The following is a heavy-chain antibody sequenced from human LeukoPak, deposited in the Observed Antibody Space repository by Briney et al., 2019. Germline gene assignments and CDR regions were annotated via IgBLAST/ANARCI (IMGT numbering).Heavy chain of an antibody. CDR3: TRGPYDFWSGYYHFDY. Sequence: ETLSLTRAVYRVALSGFSWGGIPPRPGKRVGWSGEINHSARNNYHPSLKSRVTISVDTSKNQFSLKLSSVTAADTDVYYCTRGPYDFWSGYYHFDYWGQGTLVTVSS. D-gene: IGHD3-3*01. CDR2: INHSARN. J-gene: IGHJ4*02. CDR1: RVALSGFS. V-gene: IGHV4-34*01.